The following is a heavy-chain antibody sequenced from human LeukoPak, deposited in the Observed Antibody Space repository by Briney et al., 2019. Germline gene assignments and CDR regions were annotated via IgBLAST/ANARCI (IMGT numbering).Heavy chain of an antibody. J-gene: IGHJ3*02. CDR3: ARATPPVGGAFDI. CDR1: GYTFTSYD. Sequence: GASVKVSCKASGYTFTSYDINWVRQATGQGLEWMGWMNPNSGNTGYAQKFQGRVTITRNTSISTAYMELSSLRSEDTAVYYCARATPPVGGAFDIWGQGTMVTVSS. CDR2: MNPNSGNT. V-gene: IGHV1-8*03.